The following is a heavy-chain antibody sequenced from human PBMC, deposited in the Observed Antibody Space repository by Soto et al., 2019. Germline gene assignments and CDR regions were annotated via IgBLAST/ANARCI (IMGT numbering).Heavy chain of an antibody. J-gene: IGHJ4*02. D-gene: IGHD3-22*01. CDR1: GFTFSSYW. CDR2: INTDGSST. Sequence: EVQLVESGGGLVQPGGSLRLACAASGFTFSSYWMNWVRQAPGKGLVWVSRINTDGSSTIYADSVKGRFTISRDNAKNTLCLQMNSARAEDTAVYYCASVGYYERGDYFEYWCQGTPVSVSS. CDR3: ASVGYYERGDYFEY. V-gene: IGHV3-74*01.